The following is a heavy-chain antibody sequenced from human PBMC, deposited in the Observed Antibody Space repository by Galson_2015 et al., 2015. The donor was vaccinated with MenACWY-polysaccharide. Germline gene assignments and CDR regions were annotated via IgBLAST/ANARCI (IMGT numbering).Heavy chain of an antibody. D-gene: IGHD3-22*01. J-gene: IGHJ3*02. Sequence: PALVKPTQTLTLTCTFSGFSLSTSGVGVGWIRQPPGKALEWLALIYWDDDKRYSPSLKSRLTITKDTSKNQVVLTMTNMDPVDTATYYCAHNLNYYYDSSGYPYDAFDIWGQGTMVTVSS. CDR1: GFSLSTSGVG. V-gene: IGHV2-5*02. CDR2: IYWDDDK. CDR3: AHNLNYYYDSSGYPYDAFDI.